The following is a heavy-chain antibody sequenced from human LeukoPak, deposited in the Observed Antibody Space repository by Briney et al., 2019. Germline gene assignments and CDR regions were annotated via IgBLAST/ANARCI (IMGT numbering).Heavy chain of an antibody. CDR3: ARDGGDYGSGSYYAY. D-gene: IGHD3-10*01. CDR1: GFTFSSYE. Sequence: GGSLRLSCAASGFTFSSYEMNWVRQAPGKGLEWVSYISSSGSTIYYADSVKGRFTISRDNAKKSLYLQMDALRAEDTAVYYCARDGGDYGSGSYYAYWGQGTLVTVSS. V-gene: IGHV3-48*03. CDR2: ISSSGSTI. J-gene: IGHJ4*02.